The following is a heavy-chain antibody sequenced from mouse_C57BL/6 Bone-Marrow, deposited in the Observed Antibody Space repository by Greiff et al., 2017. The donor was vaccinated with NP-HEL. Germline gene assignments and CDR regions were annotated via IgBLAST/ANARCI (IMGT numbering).Heavy chain of an antibody. Sequence: EVKVVESGGGLVKPGGSLKLSCAASGFTFSDSGMHWVRQAPEKGLEWVAYISSGSSTIYYADTVKGRFTISRDTAKNTLFLQMTSLRSEDTAMYDCARSPPRGYGSRESYWYFDVWGTGTTVTVSS. CDR1: GFTFSDSG. J-gene: IGHJ1*03. CDR3: ARSPPRGYGSRESYWYFDV. D-gene: IGHD1-1*01. CDR2: ISSGSSTI. V-gene: IGHV5-17*01.